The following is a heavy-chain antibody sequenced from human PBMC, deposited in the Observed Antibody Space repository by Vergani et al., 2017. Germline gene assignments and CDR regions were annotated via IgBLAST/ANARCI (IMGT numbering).Heavy chain of an antibody. CDR1: GLSFRNDW. CDR2: IKSTFDRGTT. V-gene: IGHV3-15*07. J-gene: IGHJ6*02. D-gene: IGHD2-21*01. CDR3: TTDPRYCVDCSCYRLRDHHYYGMDV. Sequence: EVQLVESGGGIVKPGGSLRLSCVASGLSFRNDWMNWVRRTPGKGLEWVGRIKSTFDRGTTDYAAAVKGRFTISRDDSKNTLFLQMNGLKTEDIGVYYCTTDPRYCVDCSCYRLRDHHYYGMDVWGQGTTVTVSS.